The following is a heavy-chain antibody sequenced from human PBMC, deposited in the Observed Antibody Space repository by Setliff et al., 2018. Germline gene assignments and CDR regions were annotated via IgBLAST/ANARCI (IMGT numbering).Heavy chain of an antibody. CDR2: IIPIFGTA. CDR1: GYTFTSYG. V-gene: IGHV1-69*13. D-gene: IGHD5-18*01. CDR3: ARVPRFTDTRNAFDI. Sequence: SVKVSCKASGYTFTSYGFSWVRQAPGQGLEWMGGIIPIFGTAKYAQKFQGRVTITADQSTRTAYMELSSLRSEDTAVYYCARVPRFTDTRNAFDIWGQGTMVTVSS. J-gene: IGHJ3*02.